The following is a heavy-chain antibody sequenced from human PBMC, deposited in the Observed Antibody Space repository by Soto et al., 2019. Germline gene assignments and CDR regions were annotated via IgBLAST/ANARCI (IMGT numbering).Heavy chain of an antibody. CDR3: ARDPLEGQYQLRRRGGWFDP. CDR2: INHSGST. J-gene: IGHJ5*02. CDR1: GGSFSGYY. V-gene: IGHV4-34*01. Sequence: SETLSLTCAVYGGSFSGYYWSWIRQPPGKGLEWIGEINHSGSTNYNPSLKSRVTISVDTSKNQFSLKLSSVTAADTAVYYCARDPLEGQYQLRRRGGWFDPWGQGTLVTVSS. D-gene: IGHD2-2*01.